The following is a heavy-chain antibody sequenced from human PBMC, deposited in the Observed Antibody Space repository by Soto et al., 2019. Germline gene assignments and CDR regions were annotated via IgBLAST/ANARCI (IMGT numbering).Heavy chain of an antibody. V-gene: IGHV4-34*01. Sequence: SETLSLTCAVYGGSFSGYYWSWIRQPPGKGLEWIGEINHSGSTNYNPSLKSRVTISVDTSKNQFSLKLSSVTAADTAVYYCARNLGEPGRGFDYWGQGTLVTVSS. D-gene: IGHD3-16*01. CDR3: ARNLGEPGRGFDY. CDR1: GGSFSGYY. J-gene: IGHJ4*02. CDR2: INHSGST.